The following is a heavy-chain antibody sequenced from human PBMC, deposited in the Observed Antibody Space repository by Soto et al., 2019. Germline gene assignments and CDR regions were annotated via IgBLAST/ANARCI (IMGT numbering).Heavy chain of an antibody. J-gene: IGHJ1*01. V-gene: IGHV4-59*01. CDR2: IYYTGST. Sequence: SETLSLTCTVSGGSISSYYWSWIRQPPWKGLEWIGYIYYTGSTNYNPSLKSRVTISIDTSKNQFSLKLSSVTAADTAVYYCARVGGCSGGSCYPPEYFQHWGQGTLVTVSS. D-gene: IGHD2-15*01. CDR1: GGSISSYY. CDR3: ARVGGCSGGSCYPPEYFQH.